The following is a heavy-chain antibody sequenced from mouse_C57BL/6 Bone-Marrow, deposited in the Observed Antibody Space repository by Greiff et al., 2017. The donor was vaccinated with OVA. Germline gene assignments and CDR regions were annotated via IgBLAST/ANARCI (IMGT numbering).Heavy chain of an antibody. J-gene: IGHJ4*01. CDR2: INPGSGGT. Sequence: QVQLQQSGAELVRPGTSVKVSCKASGYAFTNYLIEWVKQRPGQGLEWIGVINPGSGGTNYNEKFKGKATLTADKSSSTAYMQLSSLTSEDSAVYFCARWGYYDSMDYWGQGTSVTVSS. CDR3: ARWGYYDSMDY. D-gene: IGHD2-4*01. V-gene: IGHV1-54*01. CDR1: GYAFTNYL.